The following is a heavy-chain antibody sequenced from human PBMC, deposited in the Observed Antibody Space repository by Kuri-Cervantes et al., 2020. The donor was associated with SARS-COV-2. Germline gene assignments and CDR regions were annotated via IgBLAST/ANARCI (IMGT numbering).Heavy chain of an antibody. D-gene: IGHD6-6*01. CDR3: AKDIREQLVGGVGWFDP. CDR1: GFTFDDYA. CDR2: ISWNSGNI. V-gene: IGHV3-9*01. Sequence: LTCAASGFTFDDYAMHWVRQAPGKGLEWVSGISWNSGNIGYADSVKGRFTISRDNAKNSLYLQMNSLRAEDTALYYCAKDIREQLVGGVGWFDPWGQGTLVTVSS. J-gene: IGHJ5*02.